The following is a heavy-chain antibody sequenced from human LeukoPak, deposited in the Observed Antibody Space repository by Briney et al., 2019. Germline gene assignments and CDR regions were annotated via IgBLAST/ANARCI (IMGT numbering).Heavy chain of an antibody. CDR3: ARGPPGGDYTSPYFDY. CDR2: ISAYNGNT. J-gene: IGHJ4*02. Sequence: GASVKVSCKASGYTFTSYGISWVRQAPGQGLERMGWISAYNGNTNYAQKLQGRVTMTTDTSTSTAYMELRSLRSDDTAVYYCARGPPGGDYTSPYFDYWGQGTLVTVSS. V-gene: IGHV1-18*01. CDR1: GYTFTSYG. D-gene: IGHD4-17*01.